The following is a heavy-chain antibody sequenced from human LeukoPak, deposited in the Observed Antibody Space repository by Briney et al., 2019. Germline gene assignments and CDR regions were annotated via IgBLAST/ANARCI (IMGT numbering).Heavy chain of an antibody. V-gene: IGHV7-4-1*02. CDR3: AKNLRFLEWLYRGPNYYYYGMDV. D-gene: IGHD3-3*01. CDR2: INTNTGNP. CDR1: GYTFTSYA. J-gene: IGHJ6*02. Sequence: GASVTVSCTASGYTFTSYAMNWVRQAPGQGLEWMGWINTNTGNPTYAQGFTGRFVFSLDTSVSTAYLQISSLRAEDTAVYHCAKNLRFLEWLYRGPNYYYYGMDVWGQGTTVTVSS.